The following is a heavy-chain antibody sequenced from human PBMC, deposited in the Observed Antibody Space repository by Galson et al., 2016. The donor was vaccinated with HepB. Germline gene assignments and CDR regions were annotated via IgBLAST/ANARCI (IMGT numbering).Heavy chain of an antibody. CDR1: GFTFPNYD. V-gene: IGHV3-74*01. D-gene: IGHD3-10*01. J-gene: IGHJ4*02. CDR3: TSDYYGSLDH. CDR2: INIDGNSI. Sequence: SLRLSCAASGFTFPNYDIHWVRQAPGTGLVWVSRINIDGNSITYADSVTVRFTISRDNAKNTLHLQMNSLRTVDTAVHYCTSDYYGSLDHWGQGTLVTVSS.